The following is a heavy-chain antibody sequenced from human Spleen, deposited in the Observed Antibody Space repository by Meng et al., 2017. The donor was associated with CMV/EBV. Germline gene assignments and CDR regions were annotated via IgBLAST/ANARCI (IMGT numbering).Heavy chain of an antibody. CDR3: AREGGAVAGPRQNWSDP. D-gene: IGHD6-19*01. CDR2: INPNSGGT. Sequence: ASVKVSCKASGYTFTGYDIHWVRQAPGQGLEWMGWINPNSGGTNYAQKFQGRVTMTRDTSISTPHTELSRLRSDDTAVYYWAREGGAVAGPRQNWSDPWGQGTLVTVSS. J-gene: IGHJ5*02. V-gene: IGHV1-2*02. CDR1: GYTFTGYD.